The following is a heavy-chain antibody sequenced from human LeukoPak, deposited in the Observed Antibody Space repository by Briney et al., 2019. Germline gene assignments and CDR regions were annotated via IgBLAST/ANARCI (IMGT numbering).Heavy chain of an antibody. J-gene: IGHJ5*02. D-gene: IGHD6-13*01. Sequence: KTGGSLRLSCAASGFTFSDYYMSWIRQAPGKGLEWVSYISSSGSTIYYADSVKGRFTISRDNAKNSLYLQMNSLRAEDTAVYYCARADSSSWYVACRINWFDPWGQGTLVTVSS. CDR1: GFTFSDYY. CDR2: ISSSGSTI. V-gene: IGHV3-11*01. CDR3: ARADSSSWYVACRINWFDP.